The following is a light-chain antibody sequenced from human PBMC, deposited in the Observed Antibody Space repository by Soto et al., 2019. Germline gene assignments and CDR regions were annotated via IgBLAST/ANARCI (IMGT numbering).Light chain of an antibody. CDR3: QKYNSAPWT. V-gene: IGKV1-27*01. CDR1: QGISNY. J-gene: IGKJ1*01. CDR2: VAS. Sequence: DIQMTQSPSSLSASVGDRVTITCRASQGISNYLAWYQQQPGKVPKLLIYVASTLQSGVPSRFSGSGSGTDFTLTISSLQPQGVATYYCQKYNSAPWTVGQGTKVEIK.